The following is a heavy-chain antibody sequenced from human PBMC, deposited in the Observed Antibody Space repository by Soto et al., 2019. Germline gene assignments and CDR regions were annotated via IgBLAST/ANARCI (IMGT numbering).Heavy chain of an antibody. CDR2: IIPIFGTA. D-gene: IGHD3-22*01. Sequence: PGESLRISCKASGGTFSSYAISWVRQAPGQGLEWMGGIIPIFGTANYAQKFQGRVTITADESTSTAYMELSSLRSEDTAVYYCARDRATMIRGFDPWGQGNLVTVS. V-gene: IGHV1-69*01. CDR3: ARDRATMIRGFDP. CDR1: GGTFSSYA. J-gene: IGHJ5*02.